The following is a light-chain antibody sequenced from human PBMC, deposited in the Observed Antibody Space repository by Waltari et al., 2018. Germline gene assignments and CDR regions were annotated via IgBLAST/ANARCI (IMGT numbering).Light chain of an antibody. CDR3: QQRSSWPRT. Sequence: DIVLTQSPATLSLSPGERATLSCRASQSINNYLAWYQQKPGQAPRLLIYSASNRATSIPARFSGSGSGTDFFLTISSLDPKDFAVYYCQQRSSWPRTFGQGTRVEIK. CDR2: SAS. J-gene: IGKJ1*01. CDR1: QSINNY. V-gene: IGKV3-11*01.